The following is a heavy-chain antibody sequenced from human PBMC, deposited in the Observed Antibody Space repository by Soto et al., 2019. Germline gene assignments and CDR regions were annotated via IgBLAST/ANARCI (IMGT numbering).Heavy chain of an antibody. CDR2: IYTSGST. J-gene: IGHJ4*02. CDR3: AREYYYDSSGYHGTVFDY. V-gene: IGHV4-4*07. CDR1: GGSISSYY. Sequence: PSETLSLTCTVSGGSISSYYWSWIRQPAGKXLEWIGRIYTSGSTNYNPSLKSRVTMSVDTSKNQFSLKLSSVTAADTAVYYCAREYYYDSSGYHGTVFDYWGQGTLVTVSS. D-gene: IGHD3-22*01.